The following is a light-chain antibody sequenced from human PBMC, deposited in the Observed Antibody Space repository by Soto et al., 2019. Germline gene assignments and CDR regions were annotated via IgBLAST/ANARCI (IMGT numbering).Light chain of an antibody. Sequence: EIVMTQSPATLSVSPGERATLSCRASQSVSSNLAWYQQTPGQAPRLLIYDASTRATGVPARFSGSGSGTEFTLTISSLQSEDFAVYYCHQYNNWPPWTFGQGTKVEIK. CDR2: DAS. CDR1: QSVSSN. V-gene: IGKV3-15*01. J-gene: IGKJ1*01. CDR3: HQYNNWPPWT.